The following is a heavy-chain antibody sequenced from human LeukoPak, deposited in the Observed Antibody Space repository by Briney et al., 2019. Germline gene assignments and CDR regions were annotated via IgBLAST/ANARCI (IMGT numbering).Heavy chain of an antibody. J-gene: IGHJ6*04. Sequence: PGGSLSLSCAASGFTFSSYAMHWVRQAPGKGLEGVAVISYDGSNKYYADSVKGRFTISRDNSKNTLYLQMNSLRAEDTAVYYCARVSRYYGSGNNHYYYYGMDVWGKGTTVTVSS. CDR1: GFTFSSYA. CDR2: ISYDGSNK. CDR3: ARVSRYYGSGNNHYYYYGMDV. V-gene: IGHV3-30*04. D-gene: IGHD3-10*01.